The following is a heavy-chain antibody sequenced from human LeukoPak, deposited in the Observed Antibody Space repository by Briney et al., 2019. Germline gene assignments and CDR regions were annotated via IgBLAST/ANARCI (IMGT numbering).Heavy chain of an antibody. Sequence: KSSETLSLTCTVSGGSISSSDYFWGWIRQPPGKGLEWIGTVFYSGSTYYNPSLKSRVTISIDTSKNQFSLKLSSVTAADTSIYYCARHRRTYSWYFALWGRGTLVTVSS. CDR2: VFYSGST. D-gene: IGHD2-21*01. V-gene: IGHV4-39*01. J-gene: IGHJ2*01. CDR1: GGSISSSDYF. CDR3: ARHRRTYSWYFAL.